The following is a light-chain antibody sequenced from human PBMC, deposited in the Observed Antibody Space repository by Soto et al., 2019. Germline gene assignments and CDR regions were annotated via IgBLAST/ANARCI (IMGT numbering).Light chain of an antibody. CDR3: MQALQTPRT. CDR2: LGS. Sequence: DIVMTQSPLSLPVTPGEPASISCRSSQSLLHSNGYNYLNWYLQKPGQSPQLLIYLGSNRASGVTDRFSGSGSGTDFTLKISRVEAEDVGVYYFMQALQTPRTFGQGTKVAIK. J-gene: IGKJ1*01. CDR1: QSLLHSNGYNY. V-gene: IGKV2-28*01.